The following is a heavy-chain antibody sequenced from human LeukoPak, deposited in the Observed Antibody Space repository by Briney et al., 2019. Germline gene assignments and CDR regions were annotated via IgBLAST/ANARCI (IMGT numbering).Heavy chain of an antibody. Sequence: SETLSLTCAVYGGSFSGYYWSWIRQPPGKGLEWIGEINHSGSTNYNPSLKSRVTISVDTSKNQFSLKLSSVTAADTAVYYCARNYCSGGSCYAPYYYYGMDVWGQGTTVTVSS. V-gene: IGHV4-34*01. J-gene: IGHJ6*02. CDR1: GGSFSGYY. CDR3: ARNYCSGGSCYAPYYYYGMDV. CDR2: INHSGST. D-gene: IGHD2-15*01.